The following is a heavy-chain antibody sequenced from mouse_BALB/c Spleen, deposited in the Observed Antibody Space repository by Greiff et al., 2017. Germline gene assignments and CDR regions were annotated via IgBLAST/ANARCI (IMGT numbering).Heavy chain of an antibody. J-gene: IGHJ2*01. CDR2: INPCNGRT. Sequence: QVQLQQPGAELVKPGASVKLSCKASGFTFTSYGMPWVKQRPGQGLEWIGEINPCNGRTNYNEKFKSKATLTVDKSSSTAYMQLSSLTSEDSAVYYCASHPLDYWGQGTTLTVSS. V-gene: IGHV1S81*02. CDR1: GFTFTSYG. CDR3: ASHPLDY.